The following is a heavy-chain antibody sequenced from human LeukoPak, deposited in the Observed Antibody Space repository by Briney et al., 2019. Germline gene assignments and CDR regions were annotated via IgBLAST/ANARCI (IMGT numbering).Heavy chain of an antibody. Sequence: GASVKVSFKASGFTFTSSAMQWVRQARGQRLEWIGWIVVGSGNTNYAQNFQERVTITRDMSTSTAYMELSSLRSEDTAVYYCAANTPRVVREDAFDIWGQGTMVTVSS. CDR3: AANTPRVVREDAFDI. V-gene: IGHV1-58*02. D-gene: IGHD2-21*01. CDR2: IVVGSGNT. J-gene: IGHJ3*02. CDR1: GFTFTSSA.